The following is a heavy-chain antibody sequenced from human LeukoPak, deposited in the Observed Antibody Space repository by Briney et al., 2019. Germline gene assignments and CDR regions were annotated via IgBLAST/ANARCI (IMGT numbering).Heavy chain of an antibody. J-gene: IGHJ4*02. CDR2: ISYDGSNK. Sequence: GGSLRLSCAASGFTFSSYAMHWVRQAPGKGLEWVAVISYDGSNKYYADSVKGRFTISRDNSKNTLYLQMNSLRAEDTAVYYCARVGYSSTSCYRSFDYWGQGTLVTVSS. CDR3: ARVGYSSTSCYRSFDY. V-gene: IGHV3-30-3*01. CDR1: GFTFSSYA. D-gene: IGHD2-2*01.